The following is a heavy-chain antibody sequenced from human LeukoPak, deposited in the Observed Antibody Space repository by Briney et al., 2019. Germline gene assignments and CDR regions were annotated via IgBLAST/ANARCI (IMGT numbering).Heavy chain of an antibody. CDR3: AGGIAVAPDY. CDR2: INPSGGST. V-gene: IGHV1-46*01. Sequence: GASVTVSCTASGGTFSSYAISWVRQAPGQGLEWMGIINPSGGSTSYAQKFQGRVTMTRDTSTSTVYMELSSLRSEDTAVYYCAGGIAVAPDYWGQGTLVTVSS. J-gene: IGHJ4*02. CDR1: GGTFSSYA. D-gene: IGHD6-19*01.